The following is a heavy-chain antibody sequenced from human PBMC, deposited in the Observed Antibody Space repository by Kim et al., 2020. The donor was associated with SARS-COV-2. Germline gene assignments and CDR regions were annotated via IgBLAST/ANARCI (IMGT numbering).Heavy chain of an antibody. CDR3: ARARVGIFGVVTHFDY. V-gene: IGHV4-59*01. Sequence: LKRRVTQSVETSKNQFSLKLSSVTAADTAVYYCARARVGIFGVVTHFDYWGQGTLVTVSS. D-gene: IGHD3-3*01. J-gene: IGHJ4*02.